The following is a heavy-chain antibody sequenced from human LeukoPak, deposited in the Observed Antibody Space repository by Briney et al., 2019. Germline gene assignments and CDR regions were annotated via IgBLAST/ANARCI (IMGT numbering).Heavy chain of an antibody. Sequence: SEILSLTCFVSGGSISDKTFYWAWLRQPPGKALEWIGNIFYRGTTYYNPSLKSRVTIFVDTSRNQFSLKVSSLTAADTAIYYCARHEGSARTPIDFWGQGTLVTVSS. CDR3: ARHEGSARTPIDF. V-gene: IGHV4-39*01. CDR2: IFYRGTT. CDR1: GGSISDKTFY. J-gene: IGHJ4*02. D-gene: IGHD3-10*01.